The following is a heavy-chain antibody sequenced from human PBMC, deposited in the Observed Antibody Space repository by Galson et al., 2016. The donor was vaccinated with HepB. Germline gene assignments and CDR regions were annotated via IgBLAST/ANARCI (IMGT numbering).Heavy chain of an antibody. CDR2: VFQSGDT. V-gene: IGHV4-4*02. Sequence: SETLSLTCAVSGGSISSSTWWSWVRQPPGKGLEWIGEVFQSGDTNYNPSLQSRVTILVDRSKNQFSLRLTSVTAADTAVYYCASLPLGYCSGPSCYWEFDFWGQGTLVIVSS. D-gene: IGHD2-2*01. CDR1: GGSISSSTW. J-gene: IGHJ4*02. CDR3: ASLPLGYCSGPSCYWEFDF.